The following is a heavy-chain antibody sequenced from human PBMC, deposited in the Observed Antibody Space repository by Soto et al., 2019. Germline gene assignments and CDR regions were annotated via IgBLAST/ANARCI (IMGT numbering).Heavy chain of an antibody. Sequence: GGSLRLSCAASGFTFSSYAMSWVRQAPGKGLEWVSAISGSGGSTYYADYVKGRFTISRDNSKNTLYLQMNSLRAEDTAVYYCAKDPTYYDFWSGYYVDYWGQGTLVTVSS. J-gene: IGHJ4*02. V-gene: IGHV3-23*01. CDR2: ISGSGGST. CDR1: GFTFSSYA. CDR3: AKDPTYYDFWSGYYVDY. D-gene: IGHD3-3*01.